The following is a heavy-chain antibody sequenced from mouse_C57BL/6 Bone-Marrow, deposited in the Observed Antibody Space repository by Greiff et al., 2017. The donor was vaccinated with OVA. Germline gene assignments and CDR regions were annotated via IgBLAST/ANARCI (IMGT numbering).Heavy chain of an antibody. CDR3: ARRGYGGSVFAY. D-gene: IGHD1-1*02. CDR1: GYSFTDYN. Sequence: VQLQQSGPELVKPGASVKISCKASGYSFTDYNMNWVKQSNGKSLEWIGVINPNYGTTSYHQKFKGKPTLTVDHSSSPAYMQLNSLASEDSAVYYSARRGYGGSVFAYWGQGTLVTVSA. V-gene: IGHV1-39*01. CDR2: INPNYGTT. J-gene: IGHJ3*01.